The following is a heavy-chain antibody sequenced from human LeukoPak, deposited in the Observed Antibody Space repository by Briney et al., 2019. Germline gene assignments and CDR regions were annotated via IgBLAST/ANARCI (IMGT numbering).Heavy chain of an antibody. Sequence: GGSLRLSCAASGFAFSSYAMHWVRQAPGKGLEWVAVISYDGSNKYYADSVKGRFTISRDNSENTLYLQMNSLRAEDTAVYYCARDRYSSGWYIDYWGQGTLVTVSS. V-gene: IGHV3-30*04. J-gene: IGHJ4*02. D-gene: IGHD6-19*01. CDR3: ARDRYSSGWYIDY. CDR1: GFAFSSYA. CDR2: ISYDGSNK.